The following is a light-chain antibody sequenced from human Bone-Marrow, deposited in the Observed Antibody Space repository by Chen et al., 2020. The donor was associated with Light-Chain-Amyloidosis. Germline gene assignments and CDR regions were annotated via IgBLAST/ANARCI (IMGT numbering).Light chain of an antibody. V-gene: IGLV3-21*02. Sequence: SYVLTQPSSVSVAPGQTATNACGGNNIGSTSLHWYQQTPGQAPLLVFYDDSDRPSGIPERLSGSNSGNTATLTISRVEAGDEADYYCQVWDRSSDRPVFGGGTKLTVL. CDR1: NIGSTS. CDR2: DDS. J-gene: IGLJ3*02. CDR3: QVWDRSSDRPV.